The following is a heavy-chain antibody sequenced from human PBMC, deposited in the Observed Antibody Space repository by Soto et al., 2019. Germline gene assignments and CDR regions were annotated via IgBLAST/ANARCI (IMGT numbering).Heavy chain of an antibody. J-gene: IGHJ4*02. D-gene: IGHD5-12*01. CDR3: ARLGGYSGYDDYFDY. CDR1: GDSISSGGYS. V-gene: IGHV4-30-2*03. CDR2: IYQSGST. Sequence: TLSLTCVVSGDSISSGGYSWTWIRQPPGKGLEWIGHIYQSGSTLYNPSLKSRVTISVDTSKNQFSLKLSSVTAADTAVYYCARLGGYSGYDDYFDYWGQGALVTVSS.